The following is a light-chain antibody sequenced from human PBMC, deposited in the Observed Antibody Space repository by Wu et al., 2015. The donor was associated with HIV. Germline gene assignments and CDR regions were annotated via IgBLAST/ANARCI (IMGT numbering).Light chain of an antibody. CDR1: QNVSSY. J-gene: IGKJ5*01. CDR2: DSS. V-gene: IGKV3-11*01. Sequence: EIVLTQSPATLSLSPGERATLSCRASQNVSSYLAWYQQKPGQSPRLLIYDSSNRATGISARFSGSGSGTDFTLTISSLDLEDFTVYYCQQSSNWPLTFGQGT. CDR3: QQSSNWPLT.